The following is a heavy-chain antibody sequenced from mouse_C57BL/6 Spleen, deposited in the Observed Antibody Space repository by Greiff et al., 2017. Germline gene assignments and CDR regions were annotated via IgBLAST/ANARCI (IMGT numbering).Heavy chain of an antibody. D-gene: IGHD1-1*01. Sequence: EVKLMESGPELVKPGASVKIPCKASGYTFTDYNMDWVKQSHGKSLEWIGDINPNNGGTIYNQKFKGKATLTVDKSSSTAYMELRSLTSEDTAVYYCARVGSSYYYAMDYWGQGTSVTVSS. CDR3: ARVGSSYYYAMDY. CDR1: GYTFTDYN. V-gene: IGHV1-18*01. J-gene: IGHJ4*01. CDR2: INPNNGGT.